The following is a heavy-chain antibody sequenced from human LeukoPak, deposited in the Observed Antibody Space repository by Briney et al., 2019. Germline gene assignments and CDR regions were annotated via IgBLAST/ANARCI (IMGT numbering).Heavy chain of an antibody. Sequence: ASVKVSCKACGYTFTSYYMHWVRQAPGQGVEWMGIINPSGCSTSYAQKFQGRVTMTREMSTSTVYMELSSLRSEDTAVYYCARCGSGTFDYWGQGTLVTVSS. D-gene: IGHD3-10*01. V-gene: IGHV1-46*01. CDR1: GYTFTSYY. J-gene: IGHJ4*02. CDR2: INPSGCST. CDR3: ARCGSGTFDY.